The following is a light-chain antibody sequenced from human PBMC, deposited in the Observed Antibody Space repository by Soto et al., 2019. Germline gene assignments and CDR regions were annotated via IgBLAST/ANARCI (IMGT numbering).Light chain of an antibody. CDR2: EVS. V-gene: IGLV2-8*01. CDR3: SSYAGSNNNYV. J-gene: IGLJ1*01. Sequence: QSVLTQPPSASGSPGQSVTISCTGTSSDVGGYNYVSWYQQHPGKAPKLMIYEVSKRPSGVPDRFSGSKSGNTASLTVSGLQAGDEADYYCSSYAGSNNNYVFGTGTKVTVL. CDR1: SSDVGGYNY.